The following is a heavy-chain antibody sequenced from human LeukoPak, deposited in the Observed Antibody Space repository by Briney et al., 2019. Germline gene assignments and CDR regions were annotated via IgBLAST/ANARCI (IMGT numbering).Heavy chain of an antibody. Sequence: SQTLSLTCTVSGGSISSGGYYWSWIRQHPGKGLEWIGYIYYSGSTYYNPSLKSRVTISVDTSKNQFSLKLSSVTAADTAVYYCARGRAYDSDSGGYRGWFDPWGQGTLVTVSS. V-gene: IGHV4-31*03. D-gene: IGHD3-22*01. J-gene: IGHJ5*02. CDR3: ARGRAYDSDSGGYRGWFDP. CDR1: GGSISSGGYY. CDR2: IYYSGST.